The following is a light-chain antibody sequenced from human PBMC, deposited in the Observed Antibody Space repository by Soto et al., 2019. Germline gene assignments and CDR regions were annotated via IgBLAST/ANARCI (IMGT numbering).Light chain of an antibody. CDR1: QTISSW. J-gene: IGKJ1*01. CDR3: QQYTNTNNPWM. CDR2: DAS. Sequence: DIQMTQSPSTLSGPLGDRVTITCRASQTISSWLAWYQQKPGKAPKLLVYDASTLQSGVASRFSGSGSGTEFTLIISGLQPDDSATYYCQQYTNTNNPWMFGQGTKVDI. V-gene: IGKV1-5*01.